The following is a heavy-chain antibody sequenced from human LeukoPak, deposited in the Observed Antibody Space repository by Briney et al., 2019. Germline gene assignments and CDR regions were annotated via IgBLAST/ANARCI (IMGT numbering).Heavy chain of an antibody. D-gene: IGHD2-2*01. CDR1: AYSISSGYY. V-gene: IGHV4-38-2*02. J-gene: IGHJ5*02. CDR3: SRLYCTTSSCGRFDP. Sequence: PSETLSLTCTVSAYSISSGYYWGWIRQPPGKGLEWIGSLSHSGSTYYNPSPKSRVTISVDTSKNQFSLKLTSVTAADTAVYYCSRLYCTTSSCGRFDPWGQGTLVTVSS. CDR2: LSHSGST.